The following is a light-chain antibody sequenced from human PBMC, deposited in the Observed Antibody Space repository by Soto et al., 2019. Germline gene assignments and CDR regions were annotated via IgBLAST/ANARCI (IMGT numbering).Light chain of an antibody. V-gene: IGLV2-14*03. Sequence: VLTQPASVSGSPGQSITISCTRTSSDVGGYNYVSWYQHHPGKAPKLMIYDVSNRPSGVSNRFSGSKSGNTASLTISGLQPEDEADYYCSSYTTSNTRQIVFGTGTKVTVL. CDR3: SSYTTSNTRQIV. J-gene: IGLJ1*01. CDR2: DVS. CDR1: SSDVGGYNY.